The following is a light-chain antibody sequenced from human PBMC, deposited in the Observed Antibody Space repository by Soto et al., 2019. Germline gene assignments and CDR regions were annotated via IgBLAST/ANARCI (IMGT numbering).Light chain of an antibody. Sequence: QSALTQPASVSGSPGQSITISCTGTSSDIGGYNYVSWYQQHPGKAPKLIIYEVTNRPSGVSNRFSGSKSGNTASLTISGLLTEDEANYYCSSYRSSITLGVFGGGTKLTVL. CDR2: EVT. V-gene: IGLV2-14*01. CDR1: SSDIGGYNY. J-gene: IGLJ2*01. CDR3: SSYRSSITLGV.